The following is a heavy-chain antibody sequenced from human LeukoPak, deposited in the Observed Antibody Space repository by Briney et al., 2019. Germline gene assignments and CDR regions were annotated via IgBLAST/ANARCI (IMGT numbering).Heavy chain of an antibody. CDR1: GYTFTSYW. CDR2: IYPGDSDT. V-gene: IGHV5-51*01. D-gene: IGHD6-25*01. J-gene: IGHJ5*02. CDR3: ARQNSGWFDP. Sequence: ASVKVSCKGSGYTFTSYWIGWVRQMPGKGLEWMGIIYPGDSDTRYSPSFQGQVTISADKSISTAYLQWSSLKASDTAMYYCARQNSGWFDPWGQGTPVTVSS.